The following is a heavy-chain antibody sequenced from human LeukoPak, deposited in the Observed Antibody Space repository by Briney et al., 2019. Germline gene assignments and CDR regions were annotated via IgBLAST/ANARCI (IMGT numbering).Heavy chain of an antibody. J-gene: IGHJ4*02. Sequence: PGGSLRLSCAASGFTFSSYAMSWVRQAPGKGLEWIGYIYYSGSTNYNPSLKSRVTISVDTSKNQFSLKLSSVTAADTAVYYCARQAGEPDYWGQGTLVTVSS. V-gene: IGHV4-59*01. CDR1: GFTFSSYA. D-gene: IGHD7-27*01. CDR3: ARQAGEPDY. CDR2: IYYSGST.